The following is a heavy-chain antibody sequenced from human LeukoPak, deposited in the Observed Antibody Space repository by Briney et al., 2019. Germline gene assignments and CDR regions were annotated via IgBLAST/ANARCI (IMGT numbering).Heavy chain of an antibody. D-gene: IGHD4-11*01. V-gene: IGHV3-23*01. J-gene: IGHJ4*02. CDR2: ISGSGGST. CDR1: GFTVSSNY. Sequence: PGGSLRLSCAASGFTVSSNYMTWVRQAPGKGLEWVSAISGSGGSTYYADSVKGRFTISRDNSKNTLYLQMNSLRAEDTAVYYCAKDKDMTTGYFDYWGQGTLVTVSS. CDR3: AKDKDMTTGYFDY.